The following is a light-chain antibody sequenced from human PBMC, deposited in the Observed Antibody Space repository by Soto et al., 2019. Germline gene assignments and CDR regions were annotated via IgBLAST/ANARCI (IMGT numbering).Light chain of an antibody. J-gene: IGKJ3*01. CDR1: QAISSY. V-gene: IGKV1-16*02. Sequence: DIQMTQSPSSLSASVGDRVTITCRASQAISSYLAWFQQKPGKAPKSLIYGASFLQSGVPSKFSGSGSGTDFTLTIINLQPEDFATYYCQQYDSYPFTFGPGTKVDIK. CDR2: GAS. CDR3: QQYDSYPFT.